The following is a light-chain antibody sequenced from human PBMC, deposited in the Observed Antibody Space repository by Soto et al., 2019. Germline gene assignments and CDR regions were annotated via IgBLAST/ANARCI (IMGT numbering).Light chain of an antibody. V-gene: IGKV3-11*01. Sequence: EIVLTQSPAILSVSPGERATLSCRASQSISRSLAWYQQKPGQAPRLLIYDASSRATGIPARFSGSGSGTDFTLTISSLEPEDFALYYCQQRNPWPPSITFGQGTRLEI. J-gene: IGKJ5*01. CDR2: DAS. CDR1: QSISRS. CDR3: QQRNPWPPSIT.